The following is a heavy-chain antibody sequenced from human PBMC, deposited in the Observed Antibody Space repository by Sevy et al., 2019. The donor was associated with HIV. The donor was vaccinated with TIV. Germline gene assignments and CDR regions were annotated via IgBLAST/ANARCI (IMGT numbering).Heavy chain of an antibody. CDR1: GFTFEDYA. V-gene: IGHV3-9*01. CDR2: ITWNNSTI. CDR3: VKGLGYCTSANCYDGDPFDI. D-gene: IGHD2-2*01. Sequence: GGSLRLSCAASGFTFEDYAMHWVRQPPGKGLEWVSTITWNNSTIGYADSVKGRFTISRDNSKNSLDLQMSSLRTDDTALYYCVKGLGYCTSANCYDGDPFDICGQGTMVTVSS. J-gene: IGHJ3*02.